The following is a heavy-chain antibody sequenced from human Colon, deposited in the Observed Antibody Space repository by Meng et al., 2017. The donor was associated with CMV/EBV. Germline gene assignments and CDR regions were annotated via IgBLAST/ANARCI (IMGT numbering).Heavy chain of an antibody. CDR3: ARYVTAFDY. CDR1: GFTFSNYW. V-gene: IGHV3-7*01. CDR2: INKDGSDK. Sequence: GESLKISCAASGFTFSNYWMSWVRQAPGKGLEWVANINKDGSDKYYVDSVKGRFTISRDNAKNSLYLQMNSLRAEDTAIYYCARYVTAFDYWGQGTLVTSPQ. D-gene: IGHD2-2*01. J-gene: IGHJ4*02.